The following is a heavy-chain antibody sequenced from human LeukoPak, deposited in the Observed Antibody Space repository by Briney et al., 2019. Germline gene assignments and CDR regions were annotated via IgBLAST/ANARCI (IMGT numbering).Heavy chain of an antibody. CDR2: IYYSGGT. V-gene: IGHV4-31*03. Sequence: PSETLSLTCTVSGGSISSGGYYWSWIRQHPGKALEWIGYIYYSGGTDYNPSLKSRVTISVDTSKNQFSLKLSSVTAADTAVYYCARDFAFDIWGQGTMVTVPS. J-gene: IGHJ3*02. CDR3: ARDFAFDI. CDR1: GGSISSGGYY.